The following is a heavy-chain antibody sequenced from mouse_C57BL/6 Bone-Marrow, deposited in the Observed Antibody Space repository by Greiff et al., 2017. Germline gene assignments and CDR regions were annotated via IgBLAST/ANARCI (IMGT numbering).Heavy chain of an antibody. CDR1: GYTFTDYN. J-gene: IGHJ4*01. D-gene: IGHD1-1*01. Sequence: EVKLMESGPELVKPGASVKMSCKASGYTFTDYNMHWVQQRHGKSLEWIGYINPNTGGTSYNQKFKGKATLTVTKSSSTAYMELRRLTTEDSAVYYCARLMDYYDSSFYAMDYWGQGTSVTVSS. CDR2: INPNTGGT. CDR3: ARLMDYYDSSFYAMDY. V-gene: IGHV1-22*01.